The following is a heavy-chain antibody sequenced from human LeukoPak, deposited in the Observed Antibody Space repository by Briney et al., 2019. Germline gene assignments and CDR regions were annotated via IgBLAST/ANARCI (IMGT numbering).Heavy chain of an antibody. CDR2: IPYDGNNK. Sequence: GGSLRLSCAASGFTFSSYAMHWVRQAPGKGLEWVAVIPYDGNNKYYADSVKGRFTISRDNSKNTLYLQMNSLRTEDTAVYYCARDRRKWELNFDYWGQGTLVTVSS. CDR1: GFTFSSYA. D-gene: IGHD1-26*01. V-gene: IGHV3-30*04. CDR3: ARDRRKWELNFDY. J-gene: IGHJ4*02.